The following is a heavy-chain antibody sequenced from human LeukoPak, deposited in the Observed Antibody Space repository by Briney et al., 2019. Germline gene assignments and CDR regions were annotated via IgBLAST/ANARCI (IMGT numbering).Heavy chain of an antibody. CDR2: ISASGHGT. D-gene: IGHD3-3*01. CDR3: AKDRPNLEWLLEI. Sequence: GGSLRLSCSASGFTFNTYAMNWVRQAPGKGLEWVSGISASGHGTYYADSVRGRFTISRANSENTLYLQMNNLRPEDTGVYYCAKDRPNLEWLLEIWGQGTLVSVSS. V-gene: IGHV3-23*01. CDR1: GFTFNTYA. J-gene: IGHJ4*02.